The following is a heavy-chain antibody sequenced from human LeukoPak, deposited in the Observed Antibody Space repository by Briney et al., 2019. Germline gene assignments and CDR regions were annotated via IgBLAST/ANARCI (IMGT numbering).Heavy chain of an antibody. CDR3: ARDKVVGATYLDY. Sequence: GGSLRLSCAASGFTFSTYRMSWVRQAPGKGLEWVANIKQDGTEKYYVDSVKGRFTISRDNAKNSVYLQMNSLRAEDTAVYYCARDKVVGATYLDYWGQGTLVTVSS. V-gene: IGHV3-7*01. D-gene: IGHD2-15*01. J-gene: IGHJ4*02. CDR1: GFTFSTYR. CDR2: IKQDGTEK.